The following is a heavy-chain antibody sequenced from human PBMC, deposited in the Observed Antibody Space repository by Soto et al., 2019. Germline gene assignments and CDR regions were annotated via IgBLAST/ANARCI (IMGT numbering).Heavy chain of an antibody. V-gene: IGHV4-39*01. J-gene: IGHJ4*02. Sequence: QLQLRESGPGLVKPSETLSLTCTVSGGSISSSSYYCGWIRQPPGKGLEWIGSIYYSGSTYYNPSLKSRVTIPVDTSKNQFSLKLSSVTAADTAVYYCASITAMVPRFDYWGQGTLVTVSS. D-gene: IGHD5-18*01. CDR1: GGSISSSSYY. CDR3: ASITAMVPRFDY. CDR2: IYYSGST.